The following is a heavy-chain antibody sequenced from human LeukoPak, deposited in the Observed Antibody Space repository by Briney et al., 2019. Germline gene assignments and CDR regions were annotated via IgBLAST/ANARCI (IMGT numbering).Heavy chain of an antibody. Sequence: SVKVSCKASGGTFSSYAISCVRQAPGQGLEWMGGIIPIFGTANYAQKFQGRVTINADKSTSTAYMELSSLRSEDTAVYDCARQPIQLWFYFDYWGQGTLVTVSS. CDR2: IIPIFGTA. CDR3: ARQPIQLWFYFDY. J-gene: IGHJ4*02. V-gene: IGHV1-69*06. D-gene: IGHD5-18*01. CDR1: GGTFSSYA.